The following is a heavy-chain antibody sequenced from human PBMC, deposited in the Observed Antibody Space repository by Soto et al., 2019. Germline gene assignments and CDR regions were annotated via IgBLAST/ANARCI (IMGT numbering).Heavy chain of an antibody. CDR2: IHHSGST. J-gene: IGHJ4*02. CDR1: GDSISNGDW. CDR3: ARDQGSHPGD. D-gene: IGHD6-13*01. V-gene: IGHV4-4*02. Sequence: QVQLQESGPGLVRPSGTVSLTCAVSGDSISNGDWWSWVRQPPGKGLEWIGEIHHSGSTNYNPSLKSRVTMSVVPSKNLFSLTLNSVTAADTAFYYCARDQGSHPGDWGQGTLVSVSS.